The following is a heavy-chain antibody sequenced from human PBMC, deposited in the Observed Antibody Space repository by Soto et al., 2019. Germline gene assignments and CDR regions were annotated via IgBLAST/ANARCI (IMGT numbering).Heavy chain of an antibody. CDR3: ASGITIFGETFYYYYGMDV. Sequence: PSETLSLTCAVSGYSISSGYYWGWIRQPPGKGLEWIGSIYHSGSTYYNPSLKSRVTISVDTSKNQFSLKLSSVTAADTAVYYCASGITIFGETFYYYYGMDVWGQGTTVT. V-gene: IGHV4-38-2*01. CDR1: GYSISSGYY. J-gene: IGHJ6*02. CDR2: IYHSGST. D-gene: IGHD3-3*01.